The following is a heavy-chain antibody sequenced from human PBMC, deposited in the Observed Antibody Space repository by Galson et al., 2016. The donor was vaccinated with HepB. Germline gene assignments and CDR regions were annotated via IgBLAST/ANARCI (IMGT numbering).Heavy chain of an antibody. CDR3: ARDLGVARYLDWVPRKYYGVDV. J-gene: IGHJ6*02. V-gene: IGHV3-7*01. CDR1: GFTFSHHW. D-gene: IGHD3-9*01. Sequence: SCAGSGFTFSHHWMSWVRQAPGKGLEWVANINQDGREKNYVDSVQGRFSIARDNAKNSVYLQMSSLRGEDTAVYYCARDLGVARYLDWVPRKYYGVDVWGQGTTVTVSS. CDR2: INQDGREK.